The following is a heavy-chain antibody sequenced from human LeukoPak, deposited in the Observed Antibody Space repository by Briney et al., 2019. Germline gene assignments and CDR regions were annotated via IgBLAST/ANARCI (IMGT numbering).Heavy chain of an antibody. CDR3: ARKGPLTTLLY. V-gene: IGHV3-23*01. D-gene: IGHD4-17*01. CDR1: GFTFSSYA. J-gene: IGHJ4*02. Sequence: GGSLRLSCAASGFTFSSYAMSWFRQAPGKGLEWVSAISGSGGSTYYADSVKGRFTISRDNSKNTLYLQMNSLRAEDTAVYYCARKGPLTTLLYWGQGTLVTVSS. CDR2: ISGSGGST.